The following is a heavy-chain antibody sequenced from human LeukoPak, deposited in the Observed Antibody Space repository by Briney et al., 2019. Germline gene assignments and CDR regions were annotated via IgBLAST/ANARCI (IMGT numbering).Heavy chain of an antibody. D-gene: IGHD6-19*01. V-gene: IGHV4-59*01. J-gene: IGHJ4*02. CDR1: GGSISSYY. CDR2: IYYSGST. Sequence: SETLSLTCTVSGGSISSYYWSWIRQPPGKGLEWIGHIYYSGSTNYNPSLKSRVTISVDTSKNQFSLKLSSVTAADTAVYYCARLGSGWQGPDYWGQGTLVTVSS. CDR3: ARLGSGWQGPDY.